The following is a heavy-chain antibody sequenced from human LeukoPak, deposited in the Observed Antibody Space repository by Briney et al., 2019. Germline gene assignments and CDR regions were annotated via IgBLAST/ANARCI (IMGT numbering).Heavy chain of an antibody. V-gene: IGHV3-9*01. CDR2: ISWNGANI. D-gene: IGHD4-17*01. CDR1: GFPFDDYA. CDR3: AKAKTVTTKYFDY. J-gene: IGHJ4*02. Sequence: GRSLRLSCAASGFPFDDYAMHWVRQAPGKGLEWVSGISWNGANIGYADSVKGRFTISRDNAKNSLYLQMNSLRAEDTAVYYCAKAKTVTTKYFDYWGQGTLVTVSS.